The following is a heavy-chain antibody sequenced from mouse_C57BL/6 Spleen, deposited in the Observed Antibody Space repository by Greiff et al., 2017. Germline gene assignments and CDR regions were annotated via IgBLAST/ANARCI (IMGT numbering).Heavy chain of an antibody. V-gene: IGHV5-12*01. D-gene: IGHD1-1*01. J-gene: IGHJ1*03. CDR1: GFTFSDYY. Sequence: EVNLVESGGGLVQPGGSLKLSCAASGFTFSDYYMYWVRQTPEKRLEWVAYISNGGGSTYYPDTVKGRFTISRDNAKNTLYLQMSRLKSEDTAMYYCARQIYYYGSRYFDVWGTGTTVTVSS. CDR2: ISNGGGST. CDR3: ARQIYYYGSRYFDV.